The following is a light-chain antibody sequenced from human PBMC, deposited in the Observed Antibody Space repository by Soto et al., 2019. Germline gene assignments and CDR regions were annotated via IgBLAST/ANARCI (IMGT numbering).Light chain of an antibody. CDR1: QSVSSSY. Sequence: PGERVTLSCRASQSVSSSYLTWYQQKPGQAPRLLIYGASTRATSIPARFSGSGSGTDFTLTISSLQSEDLAVYYCQQYNNWPLTFGGGTKVDI. CDR3: QQYNNWPLT. CDR2: GAS. J-gene: IGKJ4*01. V-gene: IGKV3D-15*01.